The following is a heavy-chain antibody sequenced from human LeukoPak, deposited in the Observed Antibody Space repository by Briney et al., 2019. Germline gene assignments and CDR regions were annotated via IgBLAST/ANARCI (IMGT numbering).Heavy chain of an antibody. V-gene: IGHV6-1*01. Sequence: SQPLSLTCAISGDTFSSNSAAWNWIRQSPSRGLEGLARTYNRFKWYNDYAVSVKTRITNNPDTSKNQFSLQLNSVTPDDTAVYYCARAPYSYGYNWFDPWGQGTLVTVSS. CDR2: TYNRFKWYN. D-gene: IGHD5-18*01. CDR1: GDTFSSNSAA. J-gene: IGHJ5*02. CDR3: ARAPYSYGYNWFDP.